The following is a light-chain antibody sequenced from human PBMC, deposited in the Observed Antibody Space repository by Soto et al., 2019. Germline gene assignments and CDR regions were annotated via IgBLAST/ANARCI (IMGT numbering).Light chain of an antibody. CDR3: QQRSDLLT. J-gene: IGKJ4*01. CDR2: DAS. CDR1: QSVSNY. V-gene: IGKV3-11*01. Sequence: ETVMTQSPATLSLSPGERATLSRRASQSVSNYLAWYQQKPGQAPRLLIYDASNRATGIPARFSGSGSGTDFTLTISSLEPEDFAVYYCQQRSDLLTFGGGTRVEIK.